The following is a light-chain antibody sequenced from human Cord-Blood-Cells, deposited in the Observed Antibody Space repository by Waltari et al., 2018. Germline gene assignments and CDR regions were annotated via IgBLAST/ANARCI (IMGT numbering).Light chain of an antibody. J-gene: IGKJ4*01. CDR3: QQYYSYPLT. V-gene: IGKV1-8*01. Sequence: AIRMPQSPSSLSASPGDRVTITRRASQGISSYLAWYQQKPGKAPKLLIYAASTLQSGVPSRFSGSGSGTDFTLTISCLQSEDFATYYCQQYYSYPLTFGGGTKVEIK. CDR2: AAS. CDR1: QGISSY.